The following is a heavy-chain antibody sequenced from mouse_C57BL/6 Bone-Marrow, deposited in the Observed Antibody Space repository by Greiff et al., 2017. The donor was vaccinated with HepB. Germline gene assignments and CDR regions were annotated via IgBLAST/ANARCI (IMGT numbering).Heavy chain of an antibody. CDR2: IYPGNSDP. CDR1: GYTFTSYW. D-gene: IGHD2-4*01. Sequence: EVQLQQSGTVLARPGASVKMSCKTSGYTFTSYWMHWVKQRPGQGLEWIGAIYPGNSDPSYNQKFKGKAKLTAVTAASTAYMELSSLTNEDSAVYYCTRSEITADYWGQGTTLTVSS. J-gene: IGHJ2*01. CDR3: TRSEITADY. V-gene: IGHV1-5*01.